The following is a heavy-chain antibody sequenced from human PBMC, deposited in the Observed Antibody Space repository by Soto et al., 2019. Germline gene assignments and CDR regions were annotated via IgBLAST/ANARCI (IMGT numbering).Heavy chain of an antibody. D-gene: IGHD2-15*01. J-gene: IGHJ4*02. CDR3: ASSRAGGPVV. CDR1: GFTFSSYS. Sequence: EVQLVESGGGLVQPGGSLRLSCAASGFTFSSYSMNWVRQAPGKGLEWVSYISSSSSTIYYADSVKGRFTISRDNAKNSQYLQMNSLRDEDTAVYYCASSRAGGPVVWGQGTLVTVSS. V-gene: IGHV3-48*02. CDR2: ISSSSSTI.